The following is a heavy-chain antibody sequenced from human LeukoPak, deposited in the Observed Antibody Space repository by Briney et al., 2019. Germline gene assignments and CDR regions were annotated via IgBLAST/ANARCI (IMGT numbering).Heavy chain of an antibody. D-gene: IGHD1-1*01. CDR3: ATGNSHATD. J-gene: IGHJ4*02. CDR1: GGFISSYY. CDR2: IYNSGST. Sequence: SETPSLTCTVSGGFISSYYWSWIRQPPGKGLEWIGYIYNSGSTNYNPSLKSRVTISVDTSKNQFSLKLSSVTAADTAMYYCATGNSHATDWGQGTLVTVSS. V-gene: IGHV4-59*01.